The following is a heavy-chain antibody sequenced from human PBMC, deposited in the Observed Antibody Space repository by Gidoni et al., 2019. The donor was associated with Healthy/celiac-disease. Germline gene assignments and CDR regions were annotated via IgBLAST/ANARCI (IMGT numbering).Heavy chain of an antibody. V-gene: IGHV3-33*01. CDR3: ARGGSMVRGVIITPPTDY. Sequence: QVQLVESGGGVVQPGRSLRLSCAASGFTFSSYGMHWVRQAPGKGLEWVAVIWYDGSNKYYAASVKGRFTISRDNSKNTLYLQMNSLRAEDTAVYYCARGGSMVRGVIITPPTDYWGQGTLVTVSS. CDR2: IWYDGSNK. D-gene: IGHD3-10*01. J-gene: IGHJ4*02. CDR1: GFTFSSYG.